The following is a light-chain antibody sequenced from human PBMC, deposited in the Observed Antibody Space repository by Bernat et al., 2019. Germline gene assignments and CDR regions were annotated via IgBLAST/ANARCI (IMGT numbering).Light chain of an antibody. CDR2: EVN. CDR1: SSDVGGYKY. Sequence: QSALTQPRSVSGSPGQSVTISCTGTSSDVGGYKYVSWYQQHPGKAPKLMIYEVNNRPSGVSDRFSGSKSGNTASLTISGLQAEDEADYYCSSYSSTSTYVVFGGGTKLTVL. J-gene: IGLJ2*01. CDR3: SSYSSTSTYVV. V-gene: IGLV2-11*01.